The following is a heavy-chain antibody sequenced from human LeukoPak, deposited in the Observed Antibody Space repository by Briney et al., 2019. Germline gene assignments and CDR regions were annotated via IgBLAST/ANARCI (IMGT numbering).Heavy chain of an antibody. CDR1: GDSFTSGGYY. CDR3: ARRDYAAWFDP. D-gene: IGHD4/OR15-4a*01. J-gene: IGHJ5*02. V-gene: IGHV4-39*06. CDR2: VYYTGSI. Sequence: SETLSLTCGVSGDSFTSGGYYWAWLRQPPGKGLEWIGSVYYTGSIKYNPSLKGRVSISRDMSKNQFPLNVNSVDATDTAVYYCARRDYAAWFDPWGQGTLVTVSS.